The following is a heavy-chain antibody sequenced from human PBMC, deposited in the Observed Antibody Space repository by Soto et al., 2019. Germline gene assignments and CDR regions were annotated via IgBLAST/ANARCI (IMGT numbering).Heavy chain of an antibody. CDR3: ARDGGSRGVLRSRWLQSFDY. V-gene: IGHV3-33*01. CDR1: GFTFSSYG. J-gene: IGHJ4*02. CDR2: IWYDGSNK. D-gene: IGHD5-12*01. Sequence: QVQLVESGGGVVQPGRSLRLSCAASGFTFSSYGMHWVRQAPGKGLEWVAVIWYDGSNKYYADSVKGRFTISRDNSKNTLYLQMSSLRAEDTAVYYCARDGGSRGVLRSRWLQSFDYWGQGTLVTVSS.